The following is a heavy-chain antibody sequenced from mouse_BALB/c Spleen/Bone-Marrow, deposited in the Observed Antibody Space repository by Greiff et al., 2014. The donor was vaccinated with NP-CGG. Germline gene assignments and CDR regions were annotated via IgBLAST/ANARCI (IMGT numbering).Heavy chain of an antibody. J-gene: IGHJ4*01. D-gene: IGHD2-3*01. CDR3: ARDGYYVFYAMDY. CDR2: INSNGGSA. CDR1: GSTFSSYG. Sequence: EVMLVESGGGLVQPGGSLKLSYAASGSTFSSYGMSWVRQTPDKRLELVATINSNGGSAYYPDSVKGRFTISRDNAKNTLYLQMSSLKSEGTAMYYCARDGYYVFYAMDYWGQGTSVTVSS. V-gene: IGHV5-6-3*01.